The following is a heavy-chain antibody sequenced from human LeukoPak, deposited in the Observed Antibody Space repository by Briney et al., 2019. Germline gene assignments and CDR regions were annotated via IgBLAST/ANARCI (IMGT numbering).Heavy chain of an antibody. CDR2: VFYSGSS. V-gene: IGHV4-59*01. J-gene: IGHJ4*02. CDR1: GGSINNYY. D-gene: IGHD2-2*03. Sequence: PSETLSLTCSVSGGSINNYYWSWIRQPPGKGLEWIGYVFYSGSSNYSPSLKSRATISVDTSKNQFSLKLTSVTAADTAVYYCARARPYWISGYFDYWGQGTLVTVTS. CDR3: ARARPYWISGYFDY.